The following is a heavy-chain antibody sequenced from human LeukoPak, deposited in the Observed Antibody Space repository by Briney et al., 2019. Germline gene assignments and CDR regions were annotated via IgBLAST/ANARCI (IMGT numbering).Heavy chain of an antibody. Sequence: GGSLRLSCAASGFTFSSYSMNWVRQAPGKGLEWVSSISSSSSYIYYADSVKGRFTISRDNAKDSLYLQMNSLRAEDTAVYYCASLYGDYFIDYWGQGTLVTVSS. D-gene: IGHD4-17*01. J-gene: IGHJ4*02. CDR1: GFTFSSYS. CDR3: ASLYGDYFIDY. CDR2: ISSSSSYI. V-gene: IGHV3-21*01.